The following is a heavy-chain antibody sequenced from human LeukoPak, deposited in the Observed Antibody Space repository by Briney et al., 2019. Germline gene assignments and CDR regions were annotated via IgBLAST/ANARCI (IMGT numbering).Heavy chain of an antibody. CDR2: INPNSDDT. J-gene: IGHJ4*02. V-gene: IGHV1-2*02. CDR1: GYTFTGYY. D-gene: IGHD6-19*01. Sequence: ASVKVSCKASGYTFTGYYMHWVRQAPGQGLEWMGWINPNSDDTKFAQKFQGRVTMTRDTSISTAYMELSRLRSDDTAVYYCARSSSGWYYFDYWGQGTLVTVSP. CDR3: ARSSSGWYYFDY.